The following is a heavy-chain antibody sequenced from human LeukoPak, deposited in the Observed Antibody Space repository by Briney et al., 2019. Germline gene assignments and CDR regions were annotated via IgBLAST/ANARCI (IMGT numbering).Heavy chain of an antibody. Sequence: SETLSLTCAVYGGSFSGYYWSWIRQPPGKGLEWIGEINHSGSTNYNPSLKSRVNISVDTSKNQFSLKLSSVTAADTAVYYCARASPPSGYSGYDWISSWFDPWGQGTLVTVSS. CDR1: GGSFSGYY. J-gene: IGHJ5*02. V-gene: IGHV4-34*01. CDR3: ARASPPSGYSGYDWISSWFDP. D-gene: IGHD5-12*01. CDR2: INHSGST.